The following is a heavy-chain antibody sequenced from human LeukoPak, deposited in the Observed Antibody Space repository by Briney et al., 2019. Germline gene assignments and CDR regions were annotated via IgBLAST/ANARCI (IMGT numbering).Heavy chain of an antibody. CDR2: IYTSGST. Sequence: PSETLSLTCTVSGGSISSYYWSWIRQPPGKGLEWIGYIYTSGSTNYNPSLKSRVTISVDTSKNQFSLKLSSVTAADTVVYYCARQPNYYDSTGSNYYYMDVWGKGTTVTVSS. CDR3: ARQPNYYDSTGSNYYYMDV. CDR1: GGSISSYY. J-gene: IGHJ6*03. V-gene: IGHV4-4*09. D-gene: IGHD3-22*01.